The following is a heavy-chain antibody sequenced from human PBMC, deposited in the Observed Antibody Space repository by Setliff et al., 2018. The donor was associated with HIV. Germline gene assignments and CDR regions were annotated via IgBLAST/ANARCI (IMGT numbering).Heavy chain of an antibody. CDR3: ASGKGVGGVVITDGLDV. J-gene: IGHJ6*03. CDR1: GYTFTNYY. V-gene: IGHV1-8*01. Sequence: ASVKVSCKASGYTFTNYYIHWLRQAPGQGLEWMGWINPNSGVTGYALKFHDRVTMTRDTSISTAYLELRTLTSEDTAAYYCASGKGVGGVVITDGLDVWGKGTTVTVS. D-gene: IGHD3-10*01. CDR2: INPNSGVT.